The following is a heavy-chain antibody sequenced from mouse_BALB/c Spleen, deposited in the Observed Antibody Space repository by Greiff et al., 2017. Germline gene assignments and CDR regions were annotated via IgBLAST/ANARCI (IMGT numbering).Heavy chain of an antibody. J-gene: IGHJ4*01. D-gene: IGHD4-1*01. CDR3: APTGTGGAMDY. Sequence: EVQLQQSGPGLVKPSQSLSLTCTVTGYSITSDYAWNWIRQFPGNKLEWMGYISYSGSTSYNPSLKSRISITRDTSKNPFFLQLNSVTTEDTATYYWAPTGTGGAMDYWGQGTSVTVSS. V-gene: IGHV3-2*02. CDR2: ISYSGST. CDR1: GYSITSDYA.